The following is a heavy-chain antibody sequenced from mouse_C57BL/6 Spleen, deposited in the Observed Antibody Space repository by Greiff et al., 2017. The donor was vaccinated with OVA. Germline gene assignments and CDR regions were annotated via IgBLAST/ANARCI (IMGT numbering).Heavy chain of an antibody. D-gene: IGHD1-1*01. Sequence: EVQLQQSGPELVKPGASVKISCKASGYTFTDYYMNWVKQSHGKSLEWIGDINPNNGGTSYNQKFKGKATLTVDKSSSTAYMELRSLTSEDSAVYYCARSGVYGSSYWFAYWGQGTLVTVSA. J-gene: IGHJ3*01. V-gene: IGHV1-26*01. CDR3: ARSGVYGSSYWFAY. CDR1: GYTFTDYY. CDR2: INPNNGGT.